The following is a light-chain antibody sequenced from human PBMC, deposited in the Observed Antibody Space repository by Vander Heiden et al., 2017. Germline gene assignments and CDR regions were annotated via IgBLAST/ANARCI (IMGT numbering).Light chain of an antibody. CDR3: SSYTSSSTLYV. CDR1: SSDVGGYNY. V-gene: IGLV2-14*01. CDR2: DVS. J-gene: IGLJ1*01. Sequence: QSARTQPASVSGSPGQSITISCTGTSSDVGGYNYVSWYQQHPGKAPKLMIYDVSNRPSGVSNRFSGSKSGNTASLTISGLQAEDEADYYCSSYTSSSTLYVFGTGTKVTFL.